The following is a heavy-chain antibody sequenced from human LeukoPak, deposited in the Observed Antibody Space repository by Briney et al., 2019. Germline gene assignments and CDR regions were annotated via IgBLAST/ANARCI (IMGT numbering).Heavy chain of an antibody. Sequence: GRSLRLSCAASGFTFSSCGMHWVRQAPGKGLEWVAVISDDGSNTHYADSVKGRFTISRDNSKDTLYLQMNSLRAEDTAVYYCGKAVLPTTMSFVHDIWGQGTLVTVSS. J-gene: IGHJ4*02. CDR3: GKAVLPTTMSFVHDI. CDR1: GFTFSSCG. D-gene: IGHD2/OR15-2a*01. CDR2: ISDDGSNT. V-gene: IGHV3-30*18.